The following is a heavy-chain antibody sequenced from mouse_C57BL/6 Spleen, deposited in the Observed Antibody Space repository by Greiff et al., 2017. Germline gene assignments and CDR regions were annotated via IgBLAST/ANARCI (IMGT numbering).Heavy chain of an antibody. D-gene: IGHD2-3*01. CDR1: GFTFTDYY. CDR3: ARYSGYYYWYFDV. V-gene: IGHV7-3*01. J-gene: IGHJ1*03. CDR2: IRNKANGYTT. Sequence: EVMLVESGGGLVQPGGSLSLSCAASGFTFTDYYMSWVRQPPGKALEWLGFIRNKANGYTTEYSASVKGRFTISRDNSQSILYLQMNALRAEDSATYYCARYSGYYYWYFDVWGTGTTVTVSS.